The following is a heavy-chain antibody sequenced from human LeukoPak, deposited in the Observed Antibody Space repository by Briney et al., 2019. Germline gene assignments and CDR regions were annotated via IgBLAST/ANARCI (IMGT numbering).Heavy chain of an antibody. V-gene: IGHV3-53*01. D-gene: IGHD6-19*01. Sequence: GGSLILSCAASGFTGSSNYMRWGRQAPGKGLEWGSVIYSGGSTYYADSVKGRFTISRDNSKTTLYLPMNSLGAEDTAVYYCARGPAVAGSVDYWGQGTLVTVSS. CDR1: GFTGSSNY. J-gene: IGHJ4*02. CDR3: ARGPAVAGSVDY. CDR2: IYSGGST.